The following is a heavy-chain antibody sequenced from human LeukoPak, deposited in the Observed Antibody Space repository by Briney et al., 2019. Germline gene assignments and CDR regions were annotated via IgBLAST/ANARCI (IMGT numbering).Heavy chain of an antibody. CDR3: ARGYCTNGVCYFDY. D-gene: IGHD2-8*01. CDR1: GYIFTGYY. J-gene: IGHJ4*02. V-gene: IGHV1-18*04. Sequence: ASVKVSCKASGYIFTGYYMHWVRQAPGQGLEWMGWISAYNGNTNYAQKLQGRVTMTTDTSTSTAYMELRSLRSDDTAVYYCARGYCTNGVCYFDYWGQGTLVTVSS. CDR2: ISAYNGNT.